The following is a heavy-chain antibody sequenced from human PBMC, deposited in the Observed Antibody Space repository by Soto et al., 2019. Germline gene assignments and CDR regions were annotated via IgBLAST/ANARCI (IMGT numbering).Heavy chain of an antibody. CDR1: GFIFSDFQ. CDR2: ITGTSAFT. D-gene: IGHD3-16*01. V-gene: IGHV3-21*01. Sequence: SGGSLRLSCAASGFIFSDFQLNWVRQAPGRGLGWLSSITGTSAFTHYADPIEGRFTISXXXXXXLXLXQXXXLRPEDTAVYYCARDNLAFQGAFDLWGQGT. J-gene: IGHJ4*02. CDR3: ARDNLAFQGAFDL.